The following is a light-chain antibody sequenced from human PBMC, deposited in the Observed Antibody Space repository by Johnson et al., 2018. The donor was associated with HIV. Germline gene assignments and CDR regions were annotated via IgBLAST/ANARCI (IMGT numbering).Light chain of an antibody. V-gene: IGLV1-51*01. CDR3: GTWDSSLRTGF. CDR1: SSNIGNNY. J-gene: IGLJ1*01. Sequence: QSVLTQPPSVSAAPGQKVTISCSGSSSNIGNNYVTWYQQVPGAAPKLLIYDNGKRPSGIPDRFSGSKSGTSATLGITGLQTGDEADCYCGTWDSSLRTGFFGTGTKVTVL. CDR2: DNG.